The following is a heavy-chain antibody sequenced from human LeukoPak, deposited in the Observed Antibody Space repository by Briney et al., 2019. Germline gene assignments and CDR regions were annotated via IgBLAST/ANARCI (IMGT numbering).Heavy chain of an antibody. Sequence: GRSLRLSCAASGFTFSSYAMHWVRQAPGKGLEWVAVISYDGSNKYYADSVKGRFTISRDNSKNTLYLQMNSLRAEDTAVYYCAREVPPVALTLAFDYWGQGTLVTVSS. V-gene: IGHV3-30-3*01. CDR3: AREVPPVALTLAFDY. CDR1: GFTFSSYA. J-gene: IGHJ4*02. D-gene: IGHD4-23*01. CDR2: ISYDGSNK.